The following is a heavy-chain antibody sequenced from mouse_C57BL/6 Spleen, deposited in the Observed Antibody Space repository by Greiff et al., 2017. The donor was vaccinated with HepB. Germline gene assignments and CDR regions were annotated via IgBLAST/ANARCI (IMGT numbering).Heavy chain of an antibody. CDR3: ARKGDCDGDYYAMEY. J-gene: IGHJ4*01. Sequence: QVQLQQSGAELARPGASVKLSCKASGYTFTSYGISWVKQRTGQGLDWIGEIYPRSGNTYYNEKFKGKATLTADKSSSTAYMELRSLTSEGSAVYFCARKGDCDGDYYAMEYWGQGTSVTVSS. V-gene: IGHV1-81*01. D-gene: IGHD2-13*01. CDR2: IYPRSGNT. CDR1: GYTFTSYG.